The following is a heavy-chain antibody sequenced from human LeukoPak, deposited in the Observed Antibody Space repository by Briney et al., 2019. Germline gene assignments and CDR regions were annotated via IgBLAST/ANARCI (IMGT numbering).Heavy chain of an antibody. D-gene: IGHD3-16*02. V-gene: IGHV4-39*01. CDR1: GGSISSSSYY. CDR2: IYYSGST. CDR3: ARHAVPTYYDYVWGSYRYDYFDY. Sequence: SETLSLTCTVSGGSISSSSYYWGWIRQPPGKGLEWIGSIYYSGSTYYNPSLKSRVTISVDTSRNQFSLKLSSVTAADTAVYYCARHAVPTYYDYVWGSYRYDYFDYWGQGTLVTVSS. J-gene: IGHJ4*02.